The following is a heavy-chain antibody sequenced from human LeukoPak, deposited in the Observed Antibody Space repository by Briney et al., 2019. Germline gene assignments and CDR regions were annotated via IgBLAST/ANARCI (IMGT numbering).Heavy chain of an antibody. CDR2: IRQDGSEK. CDR1: GFTFSSYW. Sequence: PGGSLRLSCAASGFTFSSYWMIWVRQAPGKGLEWVANIRQDGSEKYYVASVRGRFTISRDNSKNTLYLQMNSLRAEDTAVYYCARGLSGYASSLGYWGQGTLVTVSA. CDR3: ARGLSGYASSLGY. D-gene: IGHD6-6*01. V-gene: IGHV3-7*01. J-gene: IGHJ4*02.